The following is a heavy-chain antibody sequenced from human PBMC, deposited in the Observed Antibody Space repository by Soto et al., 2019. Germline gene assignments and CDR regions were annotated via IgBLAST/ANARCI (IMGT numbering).Heavy chain of an antibody. Sequence: SVKVSCKASGYTFTSYDINWIXQAPGQGLEWMGIINPSGARANYAQKFQGRVTITADESTSTAFLELSSLRPEDTAVYYCTRGGRESNWNDANFEYWGQGTQVTVPQ. CDR3: TRGGRESNWNDANFEY. J-gene: IGHJ4*02. D-gene: IGHD1-20*01. CDR1: GYTFTSYD. CDR2: INPSGARA. V-gene: IGHV1-69*11.